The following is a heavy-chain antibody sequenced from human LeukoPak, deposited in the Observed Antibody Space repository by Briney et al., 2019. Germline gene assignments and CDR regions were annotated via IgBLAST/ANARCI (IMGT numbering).Heavy chain of an antibody. V-gene: IGHV4-59*01. CDR2: IYYSGST. J-gene: IGHJ6*03. Sequence: PSETLSLTCTVSGGSISSYYWSWIRQPPGKGLEWIGYIYYSGSTNYNPSLKSRVTISVDTSKNQFSLKLSSVTAADTAVYYCARDLRSSMDVWGKGTTVTISS. D-gene: IGHD1-26*01. CDR3: ARDLRSSMDV. CDR1: GGSISSYY.